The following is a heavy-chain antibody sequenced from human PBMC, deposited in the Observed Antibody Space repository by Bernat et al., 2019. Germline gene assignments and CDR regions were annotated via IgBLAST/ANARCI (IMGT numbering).Heavy chain of an antibody. CDR1: GGSISSGGYY. J-gene: IGHJ4*02. V-gene: IGHV4-31*03. D-gene: IGHD3-3*01. CDR3: ARACTPLSHGITIFDY. Sequence: QVQLQESGPGLVKPSQTLSLTCTVSGGSISSGGYYWSWIRQHPGKGLEWIGYIYYSGSTYYNPSLKSRVTISIDTSKNQFSLKLSSVTAADPAVYYCARACTPLSHGITIFDYWGQGTLVTVSS. CDR2: IYYSGST.